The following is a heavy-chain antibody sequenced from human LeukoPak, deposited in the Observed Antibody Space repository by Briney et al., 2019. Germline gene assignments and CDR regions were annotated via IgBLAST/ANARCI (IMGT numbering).Heavy chain of an antibody. D-gene: IGHD2-15*01. CDR1: GFTFSSYS. V-gene: IGHV3-21*01. J-gene: IGHJ4*02. CDR3: AREFCSDGTCYWSFDF. CDR2: ISESSNYT. Sequence: GGSLRLSCAASGFTFSSYSINWVRQAPGKGLEWVSSISESSNYTYYADSVKGRFTISRDNAKNSLYLQMNSLRAEDTALYYCAREFCSDGTCYWSFDFWGQGTLVTVPS.